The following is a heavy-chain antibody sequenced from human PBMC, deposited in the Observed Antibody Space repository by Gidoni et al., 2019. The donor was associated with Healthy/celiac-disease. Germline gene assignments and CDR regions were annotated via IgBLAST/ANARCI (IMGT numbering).Heavy chain of an antibody. CDR3: ARDPGRLGYCSSTSCPPGY. D-gene: IGHD2-2*01. Sequence: EVQLGESGGGLVKPGGSRRTSCGASGLTCSSDGRNWVRQAPGKGLEWVSSLSSSSSYISSADSVQGRFTISRDNAKNSLYLQMNSLRAEDTAVSYCARDPGRLGYCSSTSCPPGYWGQGTLVTISS. J-gene: IGHJ4*02. V-gene: IGHV3-21*01. CDR1: GLTCSSDG. CDR2: LSSSSSYI.